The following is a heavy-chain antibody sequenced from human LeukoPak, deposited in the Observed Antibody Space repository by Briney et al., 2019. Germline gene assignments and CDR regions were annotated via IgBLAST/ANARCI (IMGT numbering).Heavy chain of an antibody. D-gene: IGHD6-13*01. J-gene: IGHJ4*02. CDR2: IKYDGSER. V-gene: IGHV3-7*01. Sequence: PGGSLRLSCAASGFTISDYWMSWVRQAPGRGLEWVANIKYDGSERYYVDSVKGRFTISRDTATNSVYLHMNSLRADDTAVYYCARDIAAAGLFFDYWGQGTLVTVSS. CDR3: ARDIAAAGLFFDY. CDR1: GFTISDYW.